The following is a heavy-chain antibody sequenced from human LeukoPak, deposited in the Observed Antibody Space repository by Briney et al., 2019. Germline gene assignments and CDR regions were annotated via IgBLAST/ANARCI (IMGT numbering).Heavy chain of an antibody. D-gene: IGHD4-11*01. CDR2: IVVGSGNT. V-gene: IGHV1-58*01. J-gene: IGHJ5*02. Sequence: GASVKVPCKASGFTFTSSAVQWVRQARGQRLEWIGWIVVGSGNTNYAQKFQERVTITRDMSTSTAYMELSSLRSEDTAVYYCARVMPKMTTVTPGWFDPWGQGTLVTVSS. CDR1: GFTFTSSA. CDR3: ARVMPKMTTVTPGWFDP.